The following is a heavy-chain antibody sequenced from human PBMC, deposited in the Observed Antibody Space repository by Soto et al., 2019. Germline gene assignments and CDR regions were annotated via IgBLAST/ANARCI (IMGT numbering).Heavy chain of an antibody. CDR3: ARGQQQLVLFDY. J-gene: IGHJ4*02. Sequence: ASVKVSCKASGYTFTGYYMHWVRRAPGQGLEWMGWINPNSGGTNYAQKFQGWVTMTRDTSISTAYMELSRLRSDDTAVYYCARGQQQLVLFDYWGQGTLVTVSS. CDR2: INPNSGGT. V-gene: IGHV1-2*04. D-gene: IGHD6-13*01. CDR1: GYTFTGYY.